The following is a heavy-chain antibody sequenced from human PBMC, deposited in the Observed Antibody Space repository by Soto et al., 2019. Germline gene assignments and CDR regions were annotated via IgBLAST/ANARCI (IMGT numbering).Heavy chain of an antibody. CDR2: IRSNTDGGTT. V-gene: IGHV3-15*01. CDR1: GFIFSDAW. CDR3: TADDAIQLWSPADY. J-gene: IGHJ4*02. D-gene: IGHD5-18*01. Sequence: RLSCAASGFIFSDAWMSWVRQAPGKGLEWIARIRSNTDGGTTDYAAPVKGRFSISRDDSKKTLYLQMNSLKIEDTAVYYCTADDAIQLWSPADYWGQGTLVTVSS.